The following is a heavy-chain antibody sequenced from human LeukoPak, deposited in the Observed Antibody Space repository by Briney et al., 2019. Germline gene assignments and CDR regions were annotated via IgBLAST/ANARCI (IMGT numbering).Heavy chain of an antibody. J-gene: IGHJ3*02. V-gene: IGHV3-30*04. CDR1: GFIFSSYA. CDR2: ISYDGSNK. Sequence: LAGGSLRLSCAASGFIFSSYAMDWARQAPGKGLEWVALISYDGSNKYYADSVKGRFTMSRDNSKNTLYLQTSTLRAEDTAVYYCARGGYYYDSSGGAFDIWGQGTMVTVSS. CDR3: ARGGYYYDSSGGAFDI. D-gene: IGHD3-22*01.